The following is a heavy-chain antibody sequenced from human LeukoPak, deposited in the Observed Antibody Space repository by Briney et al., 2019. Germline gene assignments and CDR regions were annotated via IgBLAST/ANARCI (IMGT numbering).Heavy chain of an antibody. CDR2: ISSSSSYI. CDR3: ARVPFRNGSGSYPFDY. D-gene: IGHD3-10*01. Sequence: PGGSLRLSCAASGFTFSSYSMNWVRQAPGKGLEWVSSISSSSSYIYYADSVKGRFTISRDNAKNSLYLQMNSLRAEDTAVYYCARVPFRNGSGSYPFDYWGQGTLVTVSS. CDR1: GFTFSSYS. V-gene: IGHV3-21*01. J-gene: IGHJ4*02.